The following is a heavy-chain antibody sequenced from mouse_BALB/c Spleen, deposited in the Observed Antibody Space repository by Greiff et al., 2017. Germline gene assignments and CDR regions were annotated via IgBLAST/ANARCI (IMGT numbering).Heavy chain of an antibody. V-gene: IGHV5-6-3*01. CDR2: INSNGGST. CDR3: ARDEYYAMDY. Sequence: EVKLMESGGGLVQPGGSLKLSCAASGFTFSSYGMSWVRQTPDKRLELVATINSNGGSTYYPDSVKGRFTISRDNAKNTLYLQMSSLKSEDTAMYYCARDEYYAMDYWGQGTSVTVSS. J-gene: IGHJ4*01. CDR1: GFTFSSYG.